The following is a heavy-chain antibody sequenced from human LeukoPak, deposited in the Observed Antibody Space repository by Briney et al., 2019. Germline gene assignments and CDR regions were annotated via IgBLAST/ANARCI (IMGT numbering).Heavy chain of an antibody. J-gene: IGHJ5*02. CDR1: GGSISSYY. Sequence: SETLSLTCTVSGGSISSYYWSWIRQPPGKGLECIGYIYYSGSTYYNPSLKSRVTISVDTSKNQFSLKLNSVTAADTAVYYCARHGAATGWFDPWGQGTLVTVSS. CDR2: IYYSGST. CDR3: ARHGAATGWFDP. V-gene: IGHV4-59*08. D-gene: IGHD6-25*01.